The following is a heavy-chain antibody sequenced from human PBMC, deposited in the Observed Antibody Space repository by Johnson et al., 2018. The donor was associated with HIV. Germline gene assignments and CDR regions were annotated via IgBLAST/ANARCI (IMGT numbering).Heavy chain of an antibody. CDR2: IRYDGSNK. CDR1: GFSFSDYG. J-gene: IGHJ3*02. V-gene: IGHV3-30*02. CDR3: AKVSGGRSMTTVVTLDDAFDI. Sequence: QVQLVESGGGLVKPGGSLRLSCAASGFSFSDYGIHWVRQAPGKGLEWVAFIRYDGSNKYYADSVKGRFTISRDNSKNTLYLQMNSLRAEDTAVYYCAKVSGGRSMTTVVTLDDAFDIWGQGTMVTVSS. D-gene: IGHD4-23*01.